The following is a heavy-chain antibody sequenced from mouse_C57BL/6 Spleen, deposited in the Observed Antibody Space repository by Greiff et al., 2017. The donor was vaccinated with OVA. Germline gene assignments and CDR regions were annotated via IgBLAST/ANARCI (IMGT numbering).Heavy chain of an antibody. V-gene: IGHV1-82*01. CDR3: ARKAYYSNYGAMDY. J-gene: IGHJ4*01. CDR2: IYPGDGDT. CDR1: GYAFSSSW. D-gene: IGHD2-5*01. Sequence: VKLVESGPELVKPGASVKISCKASGYAFSSSWMNWVKQRPGKGLEWIGRIYPGDGDTNYNGKFKGKATLTADKSSSTAYMQLSSLTSEDSAVYFCARKAYYSNYGAMDYWGQGTSVTVSS.